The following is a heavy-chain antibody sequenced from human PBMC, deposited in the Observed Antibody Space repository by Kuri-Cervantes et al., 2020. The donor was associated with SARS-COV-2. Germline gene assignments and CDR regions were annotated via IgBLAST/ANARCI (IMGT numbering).Heavy chain of an antibody. CDR3: ASRYCSSTSCYRTTGKYYFDY. CDR2: INHSGST. CDR1: GGSFSGYY. D-gene: IGHD2-2*01. Sequence: SQTLSLTCAVYGGSFSGYYWSWIRQPPGKGLEWIGEINHSGSTNYNPSLKSRVTISVDTSKNQSSLKLSSVTAADTAVYYCASRYCSSTSCYRTTGKYYFDYWGQGTLVTVSS. V-gene: IGHV4-34*01. J-gene: IGHJ4*02.